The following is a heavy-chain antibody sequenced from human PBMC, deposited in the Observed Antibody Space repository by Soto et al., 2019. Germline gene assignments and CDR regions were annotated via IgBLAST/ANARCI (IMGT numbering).Heavy chain of an antibody. CDR3: ARAPTGPSPRWDV. Sequence: PSETLSLTCAVSGGSMSRGGQSWSWIRQPPGKGLEWIGFIYYTGSTYYNPSLKSRVTLSVDRSKNQFSLNLTSVTAADTAMYYCARAPTGPSPRWDVWGQGTTVTVSS. J-gene: IGHJ6*02. CDR1: GGSMSRGGQS. D-gene: IGHD3-10*01. CDR2: IYYTGST. V-gene: IGHV4-30-2*01.